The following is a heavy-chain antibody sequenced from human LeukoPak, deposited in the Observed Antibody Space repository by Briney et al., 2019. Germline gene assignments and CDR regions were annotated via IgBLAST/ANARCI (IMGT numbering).Heavy chain of an antibody. J-gene: IGHJ6*03. D-gene: IGHD3-10*01. CDR1: GITFSDYS. V-gene: IGHV3-69-1*01. CDR2: ISSSSTT. Sequence: GGSLRLSCTASGITFSDYSMNWVRQAPGKGLEWVSYISSSSTTYYADSVRGRFTISRDNAKNSLYLQMSSLRAEDSAVYYCASFTVVGSYYNYMGVWGNGTTVTVSS. CDR3: ASFTVVGSYYNYMGV.